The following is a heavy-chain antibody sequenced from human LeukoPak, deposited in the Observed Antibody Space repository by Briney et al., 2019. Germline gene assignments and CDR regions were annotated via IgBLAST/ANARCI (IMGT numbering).Heavy chain of an antibody. CDR3: ARALGIAAAVDY. J-gene: IGHJ4*02. CDR1: GYTFTSYY. Sequence: ASVKVSCKXSGYTFTSYYMHWVRQAPGQGLEWMGIINPSGGSTSYAQKFQGRVTMTRDTSTSTVYMELSSLRSEDTAVYYCARALGIAAAVDYWGQGTLVTVSS. CDR2: INPSGGST. D-gene: IGHD6-13*01. V-gene: IGHV1-46*01.